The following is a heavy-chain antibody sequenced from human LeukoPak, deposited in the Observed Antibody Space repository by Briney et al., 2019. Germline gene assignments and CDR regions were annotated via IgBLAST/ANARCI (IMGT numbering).Heavy chain of an antibody. V-gene: IGHV3-48*04. Sequence: GGSLRLSCAASGFTFSSYAMNWIRQAPGKGLEWVSYIRSSGSSVSYIDSVKGRFTISRDNAKNSLYLQMNSLRVEDTAVYYCARDQEGPAAGRNYYGMDVWGQGTTVTVSS. CDR3: ARDQEGPAAGRNYYGMDV. CDR1: GFTFSSYA. D-gene: IGHD6-13*01. CDR2: IRSSGSSV. J-gene: IGHJ6*02.